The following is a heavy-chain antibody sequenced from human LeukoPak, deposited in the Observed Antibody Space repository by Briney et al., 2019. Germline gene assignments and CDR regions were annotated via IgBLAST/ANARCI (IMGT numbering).Heavy chain of an antibody. V-gene: IGHV1-69*13. CDR2: IIPIFGTA. D-gene: IGHD2-2*01. CDR3: ARTSDCSSTSCYDGDYYYYYMDV. J-gene: IGHJ6*03. CDR1: GGTFSSYA. Sequence: AASVKVSCKASGGTFSSYAISWVRQAPGQGLEWMGRIIPIFGTANYAQKFQGRVTITADESTSTAYMELSSLRSEDTAVYYCARTSDCSSTSCYDGDYYYYYMDVWGEGTTVTVSS.